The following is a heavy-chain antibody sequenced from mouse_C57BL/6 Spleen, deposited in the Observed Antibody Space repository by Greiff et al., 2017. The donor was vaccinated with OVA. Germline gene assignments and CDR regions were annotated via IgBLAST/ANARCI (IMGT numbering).Heavy chain of an antibody. CDR3: ARAAYYSNWAHFDY. D-gene: IGHD2-5*01. CDR1: GFTFSDYY. CDR2: INYDGSST. Sequence: EVKLVESEGGLVQPGSSMKLSCTASGFTFSDYYMAWVRQVPEKGLEWVANINYDGSSTYYLDSLKSRFIISRDNAKNSLYLQMSSLKSEDTATYYCARAAYYSNWAHFDYGGQGTTLTVSS. J-gene: IGHJ2*01. V-gene: IGHV5-16*01.